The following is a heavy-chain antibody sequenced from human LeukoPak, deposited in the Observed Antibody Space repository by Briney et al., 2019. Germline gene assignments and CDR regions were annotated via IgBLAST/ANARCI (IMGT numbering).Heavy chain of an antibody. CDR1: GYTFTSYY. D-gene: IGHD2-21*01. V-gene: IGHV1-46*01. CDR2: INPSGGST. CDR3: ARLRYCGVNPRCAIRVDFDY. Sequence: ASVKVSCKASGYTFTSYYMHWVRQAPGQGLEWMGIINPSGGSTSYAQKFQGRVTMTRDTSTSTVYMELSSLRSEDTAVYYCARLRYCGVNPRCAIRVDFDYWGQGTLVTVSS. J-gene: IGHJ4*02.